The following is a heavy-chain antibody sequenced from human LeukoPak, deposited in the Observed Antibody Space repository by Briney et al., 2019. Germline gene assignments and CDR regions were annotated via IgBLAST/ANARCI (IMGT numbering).Heavy chain of an antibody. Sequence: PGGSLRLSCAASGFTFSTYGMHWIRQPAGKGLEWIGRIYTSGSTNYNPSLKSRVTISADKSKNQFSLKLSSVTAADTAVYYCARVRDLVYCSSISCPGAVDYWGQGTLVTVSS. CDR2: IYTSGST. J-gene: IGHJ4*02. D-gene: IGHD2-2*01. V-gene: IGHV4-4*07. CDR3: ARVRDLVYCSSISCPGAVDY. CDR1: GFTFSTYG.